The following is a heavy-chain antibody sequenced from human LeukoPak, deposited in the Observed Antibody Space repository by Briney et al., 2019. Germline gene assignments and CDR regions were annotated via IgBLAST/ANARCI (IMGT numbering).Heavy chain of an antibody. J-gene: IGHJ4*02. Sequence: ASVKVSCMASGGTFSSYAISWVRQAPGQGLEWMGGIIPIFGTANYAQKFQGRVTITADESTSTAYMELSSLRSEDTAVYYCARVTDCSGGSCYPATFDYWGQGTLVTVSS. CDR2: IIPIFGTA. V-gene: IGHV1-69*13. CDR3: ARVTDCSGGSCYPATFDY. CDR1: GGTFSSYA. D-gene: IGHD2-15*01.